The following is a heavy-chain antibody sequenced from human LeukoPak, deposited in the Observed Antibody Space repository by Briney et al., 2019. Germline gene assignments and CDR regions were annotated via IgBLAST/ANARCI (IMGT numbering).Heavy chain of an antibody. Sequence: SVKVSCKASGGTFSSYAISWVRQAPGQGLEWMGGIIPIFGTANYAQKFQGRVTITADESTSTAYMELSSLRSEDTAVYYCARDVGYYDILTDAPRMDVWGQGTTVTVSS. CDR2: IIPIFGTA. V-gene: IGHV1-69*13. CDR3: ARDVGYYDILTDAPRMDV. J-gene: IGHJ6*02. CDR1: GGTFSSYA. D-gene: IGHD3-9*01.